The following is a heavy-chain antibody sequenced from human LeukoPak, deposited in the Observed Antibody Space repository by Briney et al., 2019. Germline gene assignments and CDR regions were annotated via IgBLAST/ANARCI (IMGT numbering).Heavy chain of an antibody. Sequence: PGGSLRLSCAASGFTFSSYAMSWVRQAPGKGLEWVSGISGTGGTTYYADSVKGRFTISRDNAKNSLYLQMNSLRAEDTALYYCARGGWFGELLFDYWGQGTLVTVSS. CDR2: ISGTGGTT. V-gene: IGHV3-23*01. J-gene: IGHJ4*02. D-gene: IGHD3-10*01. CDR1: GFTFSSYA. CDR3: ARGGWFGELLFDY.